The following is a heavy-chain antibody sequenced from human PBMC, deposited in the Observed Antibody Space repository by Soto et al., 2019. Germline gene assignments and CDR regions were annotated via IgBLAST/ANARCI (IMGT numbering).Heavy chain of an antibody. V-gene: IGHV3-30*03. Sequence: QVQLLESGVGVVHPGGSLRLSCTASRVTFTNSHIHWVRQAPGKGPEWLAVISYDAKREYYAECVRGRFTVSADNSGNTVFLQMNTLRTEDTAVYYCARDRHFYDSNGDLAFDMWGQGTMVTVSS. CDR3: ARDRHFYDSNGDLAFDM. CDR2: ISYDAKRE. J-gene: IGHJ3*02. CDR1: RVTFTNSH. D-gene: IGHD3-22*01.